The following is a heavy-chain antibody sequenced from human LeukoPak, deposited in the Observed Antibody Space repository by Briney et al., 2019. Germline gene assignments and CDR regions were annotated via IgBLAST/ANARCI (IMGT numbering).Heavy chain of an antibody. V-gene: IGHV4-30-4*01. CDR1: GGSISSGDYY. CDR2: MYYSGST. Sequence: PLQTLSLTCTVSGGSISSGDYYWSWIRQPPGKGLEWIAYMYYSGSTYYNPSLKSRVTMSADTSKNQLSLKLSFVTAADTAVYYCARPYYYDSRIDPWGQGILVTVSS. D-gene: IGHD3-22*01. J-gene: IGHJ5*02. CDR3: ARPYYYDSRIDP.